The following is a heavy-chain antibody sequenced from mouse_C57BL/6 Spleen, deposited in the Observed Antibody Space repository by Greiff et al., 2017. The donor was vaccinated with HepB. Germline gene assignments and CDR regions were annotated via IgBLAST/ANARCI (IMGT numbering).Heavy chain of an antibody. CDR1: GFNIKDDY. V-gene: IGHV14-4*01. Sequence: EVQLQQSGAELVRPGASVKLSCTASGFNIKDDYMHWVKQRPEQGLEWIGWIDPENGDTEYASKFQGKATITADTSSNTAYLQISSLTSEDTAVYYCTTYYGSSPAYWGQGTLVTVSA. CDR2: IDPENGDT. CDR3: TTYYGSSPAY. J-gene: IGHJ3*01. D-gene: IGHD1-1*01.